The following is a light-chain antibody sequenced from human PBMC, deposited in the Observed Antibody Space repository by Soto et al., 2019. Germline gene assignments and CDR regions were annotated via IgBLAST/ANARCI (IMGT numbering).Light chain of an antibody. CDR3: QQYGSSQS. CDR1: QSVSSSY. J-gene: IGKJ1*01. Sequence: EIVLTQSPGTLSLSPGERATLSCRASQSVSSSYLAWYQQKPGQAPRLLIYGASSRATGIPDRFSGSGSGTDFTLIISRQEPEDYAVYYCQQYGSSQSFGQGTTVEIK. CDR2: GAS. V-gene: IGKV3-20*01.